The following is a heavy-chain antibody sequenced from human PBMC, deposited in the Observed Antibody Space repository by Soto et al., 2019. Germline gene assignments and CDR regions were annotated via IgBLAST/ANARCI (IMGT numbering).Heavy chain of an antibody. CDR2: ISYDGSNK. CDR3: AKSPEGARDYFDY. V-gene: IGHV3-30*18. J-gene: IGHJ4*02. CDR1: GFTFSSYG. Sequence: QVQLVESGGGVVQPGRSLRLSCAASGFTFSSYGMHWVRQAPGKGLEWVAVISYDGSNKYYADSVKGRFTISRDNSKNTLYLQMNSLRAEDTAVYYCAKSPEGARDYFDYWGQGTLVTVSS. D-gene: IGHD3-16*01.